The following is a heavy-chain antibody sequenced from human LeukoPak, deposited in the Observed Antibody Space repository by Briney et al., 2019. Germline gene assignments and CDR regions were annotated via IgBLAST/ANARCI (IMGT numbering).Heavy chain of an antibody. D-gene: IGHD2-8*01. J-gene: IGHJ5*02. V-gene: IGHV4-39*01. Sequence: SETLSLTCTVSGVYISSSSYYWGWIRQPPGENLEWIGSIYYSGSTYSNPSIKSRVTISVDTSKNQFSLKLSSVTAADTAVYYCARLGYCTNAVCYSWFDPWGQGTLVAVS. CDR2: IYYSGST. CDR1: GVYISSSSYY. CDR3: ARLGYCTNAVCYSWFDP.